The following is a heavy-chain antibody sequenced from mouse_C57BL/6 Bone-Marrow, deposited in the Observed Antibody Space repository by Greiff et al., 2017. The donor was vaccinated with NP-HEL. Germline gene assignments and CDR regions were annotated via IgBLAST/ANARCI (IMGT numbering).Heavy chain of an antibody. CDR2: IYPRSGNT. D-gene: IGHD1-1*01. CDR3: ASVTTVVASYYYAMDY. Sequence: LVESGAELARPGASVKLSCKASGYTFTSYGISWVKQRTGQGLEWIGEIYPRSGNTYYNEKFKGKATLTADKSSSTAYMELRSLTSEDSAVYFCASVTTVVASYYYAMDYWGQGTSVTVSS. V-gene: IGHV1-81*01. J-gene: IGHJ4*01. CDR1: GYTFTSYG.